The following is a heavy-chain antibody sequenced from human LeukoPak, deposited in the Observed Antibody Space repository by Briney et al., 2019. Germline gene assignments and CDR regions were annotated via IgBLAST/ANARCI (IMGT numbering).Heavy chain of an antibody. V-gene: IGHV4-38-2*02. D-gene: IGHD3-22*01. CDR2: IYHSGST. Sequence: SETLSLTCTVSGYSISSGYYWGWIRQPPGKGLEWIGSIYHSGSTYYNPSLKSRVTVSVDTSKNQFSLKLSSVTAADTAVYYCARVGSGYWYYFDYWGQGTLVTVSS. CDR3: ARVGSGYWYYFDY. J-gene: IGHJ4*02. CDR1: GYSISSGYY.